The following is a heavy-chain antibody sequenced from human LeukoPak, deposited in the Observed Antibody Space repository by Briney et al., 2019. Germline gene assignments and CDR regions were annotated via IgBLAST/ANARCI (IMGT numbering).Heavy chain of an antibody. D-gene: IGHD1-1*01. CDR1: GGSFSGYY. V-gene: IGHV4-34*01. Sequence: TPSETLSLTCAVYGGSFSGYYWSWIRQPPGKGLEWIGEINHSGSTNYNPSLKSLVTISVDTSKNQFSLKLSSVTAADTAVYYCARGDELETYFDYWGQGTLVTVSS. CDR3: ARGDELETYFDY. J-gene: IGHJ4*02. CDR2: INHSGST.